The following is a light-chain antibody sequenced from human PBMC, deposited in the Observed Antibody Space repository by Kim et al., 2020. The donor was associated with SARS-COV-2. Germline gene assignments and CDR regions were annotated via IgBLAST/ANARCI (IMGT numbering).Light chain of an antibody. J-gene: IGLJ2*01. V-gene: IGLV3-1*01. CDR2: QDT. CDR1: YLGDRY. CDR3: QAWGSSGVV. Sequence: SYELTQPPSVSVSAGQTASITCSGEYLGDRYLCSYQQRPGQSPVLVIYQDTKRPSGIPERFSASNSGNAATLNISDTQVMDEAYYFCQAWGSSGVVFGGGTQLTVL.